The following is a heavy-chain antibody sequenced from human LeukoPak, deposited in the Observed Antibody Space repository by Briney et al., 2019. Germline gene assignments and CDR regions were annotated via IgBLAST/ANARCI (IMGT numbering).Heavy chain of an antibody. CDR2: ISSSSSTI. J-gene: IGHJ4*02. Sequence: PGGSLRLSCAASGFTFSSYSMNWVRQAPGKGLEWVSYISSSSSTIYYADSVKGRFTISRDNAKRTLYLQMNSLRAEDTAVYYCAKETFLADGGYWGQGTLVTVSS. CDR1: GFTFSSYS. D-gene: IGHD2/OR15-2a*01. CDR3: AKETFLADGGY. V-gene: IGHV3-48*04.